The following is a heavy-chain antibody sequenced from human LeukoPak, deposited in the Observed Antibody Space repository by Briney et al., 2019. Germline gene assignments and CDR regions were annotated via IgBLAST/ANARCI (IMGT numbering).Heavy chain of an antibody. CDR1: GGSFSGYY. J-gene: IGHJ4*02. CDR2: INHSGST. V-gene: IGHV4-34*01. CDR3: ARGLGYLYSGYDPARFDY. D-gene: IGHD5-12*01. Sequence: SETLSLTCAVYGGSFSGYYWSWIRPPPGKGLEWIGEINHSGSTNYNPSLKSRVTISVDTSKNQFSLKLSSVTAADTAVYYCARGLGYLYSGYDPARFDYWGQGTLVTVSS.